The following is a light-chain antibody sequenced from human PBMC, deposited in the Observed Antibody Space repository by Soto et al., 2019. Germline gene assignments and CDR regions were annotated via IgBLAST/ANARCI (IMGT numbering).Light chain of an antibody. CDR1: QSISSW. CDR2: KAS. CDR3: QQDNSYPFS. V-gene: IGKV1-5*03. Sequence: DIQMTQSPSTLSASVGDRVTITCRASQSISSWLAWYQQKPGKAPKLLSYKASSLESGVPPRFSGSGSGTESTLTISSLQPDDFATDYCQQDNSYPFSFGPGTKVDIK. J-gene: IGKJ3*01.